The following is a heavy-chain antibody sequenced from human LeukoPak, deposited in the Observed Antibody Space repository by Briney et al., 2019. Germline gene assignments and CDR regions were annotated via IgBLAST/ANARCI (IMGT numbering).Heavy chain of an antibody. CDR3: ARGIRGYCSSTSCCPFDP. CDR1: GFTFSSYS. J-gene: IGHJ5*02. V-gene: IGHV3-21*01. Sequence: GGSLRLSCAASGFTFSSYSMNWVRQAPGKGLEWVSSISSSSSYIYYADSVKGRFTISRDNAKNSLYLQMNGLRAEDTAVYYCARGIRGYCSSTSCCPFDPWGQGTLVTVSS. CDR2: ISSSSSYI. D-gene: IGHD2-2*01.